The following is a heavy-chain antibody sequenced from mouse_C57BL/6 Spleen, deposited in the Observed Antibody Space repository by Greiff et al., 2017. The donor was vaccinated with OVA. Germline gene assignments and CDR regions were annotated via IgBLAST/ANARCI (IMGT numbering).Heavy chain of an antibody. D-gene: IGHD1-1*01. CDR2: LNPSTGGT. Sequence: VQLQQSGPELVKPGASVKISCKASGYSFTGYYMNWVKQSPEKSLEWIGELNPSTGGTTYNQKFKAKATLTVDKSSRTAYMQLKSLTSEDSAVYYCAREDYYGSEDYWGQGTTLTVSS. CDR3: AREDYYGSEDY. CDR1: GYSFTGYY. V-gene: IGHV1-42*01. J-gene: IGHJ2*01.